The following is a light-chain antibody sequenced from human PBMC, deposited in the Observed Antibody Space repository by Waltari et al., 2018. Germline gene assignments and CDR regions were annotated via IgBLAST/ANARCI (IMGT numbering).Light chain of an antibody. CDR3: QQYNNWRT. CDR1: QSISRN. V-gene: IGKV3-15*01. Sequence: EVLMTQSPATLSVSPGERATLSCRASQSISRNLAWYQQKPGQAPRLLIYGASTRAPGIPARFSGSGSGTEFTLSISSLQSEDFAVYYCQQYNNWRTFGHGTKLEIK. J-gene: IGKJ2*01. CDR2: GAS.